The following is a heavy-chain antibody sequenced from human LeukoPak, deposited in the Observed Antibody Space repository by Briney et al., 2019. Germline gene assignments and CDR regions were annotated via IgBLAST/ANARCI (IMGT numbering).Heavy chain of an antibody. CDR2: IHISGTT. D-gene: IGHD1-26*01. V-gene: IGHV4-4*07. J-gene: IGHJ4*02. CDR1: GGSISDYY. CDR3: ARIQVGAAD. Sequence: NPSETLSLTCTVSGGSISDYYWSWVRQPAGKGLEWIGRIHISGTTHYHPSLRSRVTILVDTSKNQFSLKLNSVTAADTAMYYCARIQVGAADWGQGTLVTVSS.